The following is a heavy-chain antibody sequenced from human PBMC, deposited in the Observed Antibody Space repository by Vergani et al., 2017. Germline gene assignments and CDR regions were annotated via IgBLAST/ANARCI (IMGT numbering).Heavy chain of an antibody. Sequence: QVQLQEWGAGLLKTSETLSLTFGVSGGSFSYYYWSWIRQAPGMGLGWIGEVNHGGSTNYNPSLNSRVSISVDTSKNQFSLQLTSVTAADSALSFCASIARAPARRNPPPNYWGQGILVTVSS. V-gene: IGHV4-34*01. D-gene: IGHD3-16*02. J-gene: IGHJ4*02. CDR3: ASIARAPARRNPPPNY. CDR1: GGSFSYYY. CDR2: VNHGGST.